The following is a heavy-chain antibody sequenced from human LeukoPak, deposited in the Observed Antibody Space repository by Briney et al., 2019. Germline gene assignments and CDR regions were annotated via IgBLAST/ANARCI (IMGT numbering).Heavy chain of an antibody. D-gene: IGHD4-23*01. CDR3: ARDRGYSTFDY. CDR2: MKEDGGEI. J-gene: IGHJ4*02. Sequence: GGSLRLSCEASAFTFSSYWMSWVRPAPGKGLEWVANMKEDGGEINYVDSVKGRFTISRDNAKNSLFLQMNSLRVEDTAVYYCARDRGYSTFDYWGQGTLVTVSS. V-gene: IGHV3-7*01. CDR1: AFTFSSYW.